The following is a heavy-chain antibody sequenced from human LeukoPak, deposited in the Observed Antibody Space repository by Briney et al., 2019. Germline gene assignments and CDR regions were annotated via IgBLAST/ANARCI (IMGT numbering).Heavy chain of an antibody. Sequence: SETQSLTCTVCGGSISSSNYHWGWIRQPPGRGLEWIGSVYYSGTTYYNPSLKSRVTISVDTSKNQFSLKLSSVTAADTAVYYCARDHSSSSEDYWGQGTLVTVSS. CDR1: GGSISSSNYH. D-gene: IGHD6-13*01. CDR3: ARDHSSSSEDY. CDR2: VYYSGTT. V-gene: IGHV4-39*02. J-gene: IGHJ4*02.